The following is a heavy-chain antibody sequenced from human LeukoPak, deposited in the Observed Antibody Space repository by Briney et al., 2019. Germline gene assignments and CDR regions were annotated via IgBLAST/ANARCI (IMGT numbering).Heavy chain of an antibody. CDR3: ARDPDDYGGYYGMDV. V-gene: IGHV1-18*01. CDR1: GYTFTSYG. J-gene: IGHJ6*02. CDR2: ISAYNGNT. Sequence: GASVKVSCKASGYTFTSYGISWVRQAPGQGLEWMGWISAYNGNTNYAQKLQGRVTMTTDTFTSTAYMELRSLRSDDTAVYYCARDPDDYGGYYGMDVWGQGTTVTVSS. D-gene: IGHD4-23*01.